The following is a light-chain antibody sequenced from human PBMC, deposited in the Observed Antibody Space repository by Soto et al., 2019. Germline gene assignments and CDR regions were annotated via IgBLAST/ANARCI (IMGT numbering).Light chain of an antibody. J-gene: IGKJ2*01. CDR1: QSVGSY. CDR2: GAS. CDR3: QHRSNG. V-gene: IGKV3-11*01. Sequence: ETVLTQSPAILSLSPGERVTLSCRASQSVGSYLVWYQQKPGQAPRLLLYGASNRHTGIPARFSGSGSGTDLTITISRLERADFAVYYCQHRSNGFGQGTKLEIK.